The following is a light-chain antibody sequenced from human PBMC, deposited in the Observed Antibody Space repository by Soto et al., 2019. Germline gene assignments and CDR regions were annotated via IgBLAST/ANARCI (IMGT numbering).Light chain of an antibody. J-gene: IGLJ1*01. V-gene: IGLV2-14*01. CDR2: EVS. CDR3: LSYTSSGTYV. Sequence: QSALTQPASVSGSPGQSITISCTGTSSDVGNYKYVSWYQQHPGKAPKLMIYEVSNRPSGVSNRFSASKSGNTASLTISGLQAEDETDYYCLSYTSSGTYVFGNGTKV. CDR1: SSDVGNYKY.